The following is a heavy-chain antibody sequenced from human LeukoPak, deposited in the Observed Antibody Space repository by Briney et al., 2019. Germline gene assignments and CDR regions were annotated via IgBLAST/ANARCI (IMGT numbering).Heavy chain of an antibody. CDR3: VVVLVPAAVWQFDV. CDR2: IWPDGNKK. CDR1: GYPFSQHG. D-gene: IGHD2-2*01. Sequence: GGSLRLSCVASGYPFSQHGIHWVRQAPGRGLEGVAVIWPDGNKKEYADSVKGRFIVSKENSENTLSLQMNSLRAEDTAVYYCVVVLVPAAVWQFDVWGRGTLVTVSS. J-gene: IGHJ2*01. V-gene: IGHV3-33*01.